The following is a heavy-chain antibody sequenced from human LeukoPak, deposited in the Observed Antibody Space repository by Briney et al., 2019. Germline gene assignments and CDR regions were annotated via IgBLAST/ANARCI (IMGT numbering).Heavy chain of an antibody. D-gene: IGHD3-16*01. V-gene: IGHV3-30*18. J-gene: IGHJ4*02. CDR3: AKVGRELGGGVYHFDY. CDR1: GFTFSSYG. CDR2: ISYDGSNK. Sequence: GGSLRLSCAASGFTFSSYGMHWVRQAPGKGLEWVAVISYDGSNKFYADSVKGRFTISRDNSKNTLYLQMTSLRAEDTAVYYCAKVGRELGGGVYHFDYWGQGTLVTVSS.